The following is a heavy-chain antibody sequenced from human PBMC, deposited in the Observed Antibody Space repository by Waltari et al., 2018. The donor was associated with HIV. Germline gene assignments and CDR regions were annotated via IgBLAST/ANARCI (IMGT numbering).Heavy chain of an antibody. D-gene: IGHD2-8*01. V-gene: IGHV4-39*01. J-gene: IGHJ4*02. Sequence: QLQLQESGPGLVKPSETLSLPCTVSGGSISSRSYYWGWIRQPPGKGLEWIGSIYYSGSTYYNPSLKSRVTISVDTSKNQFSLKLSSVTAADTAVYYCARADIVLMVYAPHFDYWGQGTLVTVSS. CDR3: ARADIVLMVYAPHFDY. CDR1: GGSISSRSYY. CDR2: IYYSGST.